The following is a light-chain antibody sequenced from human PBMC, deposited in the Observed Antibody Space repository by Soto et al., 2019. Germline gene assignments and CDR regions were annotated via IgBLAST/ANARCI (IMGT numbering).Light chain of an antibody. J-gene: IGKJ5*01. CDR2: AAS. Sequence: AIRMTQSXSSFSASTGDRVTITCRASQGISSYLAWYQQKPGKAPKLLIYAASTLQSGVPSRFSGSGSGTDFTLTISCLQSEDFATYYCQQYYSYPPTFGQGTRLEIK. CDR1: QGISSY. CDR3: QQYYSYPPT. V-gene: IGKV1-8*01.